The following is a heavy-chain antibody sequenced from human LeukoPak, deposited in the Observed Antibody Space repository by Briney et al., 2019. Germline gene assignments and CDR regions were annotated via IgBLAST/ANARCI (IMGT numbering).Heavy chain of an antibody. Sequence: SETLSLTCTVAGGSISSYYWGWIRQPPGKGLEWIGSIYYSGSTYYNPSLKSRVTISVDTSKNQFSLKLSSVTAADTAVYYCARRGYYYYMDVWGKGTTVTVSS. CDR3: ARRGYYYYMDV. J-gene: IGHJ6*03. V-gene: IGHV4-39*01. D-gene: IGHD3-10*01. CDR2: IYYSGST. CDR1: GGSISSYY.